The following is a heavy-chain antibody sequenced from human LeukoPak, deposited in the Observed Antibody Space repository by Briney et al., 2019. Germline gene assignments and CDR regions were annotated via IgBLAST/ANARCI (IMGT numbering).Heavy chain of an antibody. J-gene: IGHJ3*01. CDR3: ARGGVSRAAFDV. CDR1: GFSFSTSW. V-gene: IGHV3-7*05. CDR2: IKEDGREK. Sequence: GGSLRLSCVASGFSFSTSWMSWVRQAPGKGPEWVANIKEDGREKSYVDSVKGRFTISRDNAKNSLYLEMDSLRVEDTAVYSCARGGVSRAAFDVWGQGTMVTVSS.